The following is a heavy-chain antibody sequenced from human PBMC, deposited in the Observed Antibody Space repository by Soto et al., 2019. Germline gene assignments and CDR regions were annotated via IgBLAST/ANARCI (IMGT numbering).Heavy chain of an antibody. Sequence: PPEELCVTCTVSGGSISSCYWSWFRQPPGRGLEWIGYIYYSGSTNYNPSLKSRVTISVDTSKNQFSLRLSSVTAADTAVYYCASYRRDHTHGDLMSVWGQRTTVTVSS. J-gene: IGHJ6*02. CDR1: GGSISSCY. V-gene: IGHV4-59*01. CDR2: IYYSGST. D-gene: IGHD2-8*01. CDR3: ASYRRDHTHGDLMSV.